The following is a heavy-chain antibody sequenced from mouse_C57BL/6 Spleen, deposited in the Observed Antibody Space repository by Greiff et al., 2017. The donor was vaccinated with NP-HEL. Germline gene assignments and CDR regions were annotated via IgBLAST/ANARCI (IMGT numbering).Heavy chain of an antibody. Sequence: VQLQQSGASVKISCKASGYAFSSYWMNWVKQRPGKGLEWIGQIYPGDGDTNYNGKFKGKATLTADKSSSTAYMQLSSLTSEDSAVYFCARDWDYYAMDYWGQGTSVTVSS. CDR2: IYPGDGDT. J-gene: IGHJ4*01. D-gene: IGHD4-1*01. V-gene: IGHV1-80*01. CDR1: GYAFSSYW. CDR3: ARDWDYYAMDY.